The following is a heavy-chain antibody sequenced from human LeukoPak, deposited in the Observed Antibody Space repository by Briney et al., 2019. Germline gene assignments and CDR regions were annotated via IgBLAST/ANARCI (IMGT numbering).Heavy chain of an antibody. CDR2: IKSKTDGGTT. Sequence: HGGSLRLSCAASGFTFSNAGMSGVGQVPGKGLEWVGRIKSKTDGGTTEYDAPVKGRFTISRDDSKNTLYLQMNSLKTEDTALYYYTTDRLITMVRGVITSSDYWGQGTLVTVSS. V-gene: IGHV3-15*05. CDR1: GFTFSNAG. CDR3: TTDRLITMVRGVITSSDY. J-gene: IGHJ4*02. D-gene: IGHD3-10*01.